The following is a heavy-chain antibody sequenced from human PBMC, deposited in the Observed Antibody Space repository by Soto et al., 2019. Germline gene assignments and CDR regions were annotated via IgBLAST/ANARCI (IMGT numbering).Heavy chain of an antibody. V-gene: IGHV2-5*02. CDR2: IYWDDDK. D-gene: IGHD2-15*01. J-gene: IGHJ3*01. Sequence: GPTLVNPTQTLTLTCTFSGFALSTSGVGVGWIRQPPGKALEWLALIYWDDDKRYSPSLKNRLTITKDTSKNQVVLTMTNMDPVDTATYYCARRRRDCSGGRCYGDFDVWGQGTMVTVSS. CDR3: ARRRRDCSGGRCYGDFDV. CDR1: GFALSTSGVG.